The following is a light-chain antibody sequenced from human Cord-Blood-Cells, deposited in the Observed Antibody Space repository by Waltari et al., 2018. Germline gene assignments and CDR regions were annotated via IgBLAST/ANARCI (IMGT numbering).Light chain of an antibody. CDR3: QQYYSTPPT. CDR1: QSVLYSSNNKNY. CDR2: CAS. Sequence: DIVMTQSPDSLAVSLGERATINCKSSQSVLYSSNNKNYLAWYQQKPGQPPKLLIYCASTRESGVPDRFSGSGSGTDVTLTISSLQAEDVAVYYCQQYYSTPPTFGQGTKVEIK. V-gene: IGKV4-1*01. J-gene: IGKJ1*01.